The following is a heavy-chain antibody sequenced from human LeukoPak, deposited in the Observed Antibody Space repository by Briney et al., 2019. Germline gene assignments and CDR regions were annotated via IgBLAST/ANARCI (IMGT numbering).Heavy chain of an antibody. J-gene: IGHJ4*02. Sequence: PGRSLRLSCAASGVSFSSYGMHWVRQAPGKGLEWVAVIWYDGSNRYYADSVKGRFTISRDNSKNTLYLQMNSLRAEDTAVYYCARDRQSGYEEIDYWGQGTLVTVSS. V-gene: IGHV3-33*01. CDR1: GVSFSSYG. CDR2: IWYDGSNR. D-gene: IGHD5-12*01. CDR3: ARDRQSGYEEIDY.